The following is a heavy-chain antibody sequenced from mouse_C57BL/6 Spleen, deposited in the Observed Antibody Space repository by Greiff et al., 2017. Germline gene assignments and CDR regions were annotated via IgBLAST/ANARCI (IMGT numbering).Heavy chain of an antibody. V-gene: IGHV1-80*01. CDR1: GYAFSSYW. J-gene: IGHJ2*01. Sequence: QVQLKQSGAELVKPGASVKISCKASGYAFSSYWMNWVKQRPGKGLEWIGQIYPGDGDTNYNGKFKGKATLTADKSSSTAYMQLSSLTSEDSAVYFCARRRVNWDYFDYWGQGTTLTVSS. CDR3: ARRRVNWDYFDY. D-gene: IGHD4-1*01. CDR2: IYPGDGDT.